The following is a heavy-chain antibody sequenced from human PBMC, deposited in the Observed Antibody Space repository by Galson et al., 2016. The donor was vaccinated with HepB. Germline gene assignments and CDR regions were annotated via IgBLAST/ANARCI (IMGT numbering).Heavy chain of an antibody. V-gene: IGHV3-23*01. Sequence: SLRLSCAVSGFSFSNFAMSWVRQAPGQGLELVAIIKNRDTATYYADSVKGRFVISRDNAKNSLYLQMNSLRAEDTAVYYCANIPRRGPFDYWGQGTQVTVSS. CDR3: ANIPRRGPFDY. CDR2: IKNRDTAT. CDR1: GFSFSNFA. J-gene: IGHJ4*02. D-gene: IGHD2-21*01.